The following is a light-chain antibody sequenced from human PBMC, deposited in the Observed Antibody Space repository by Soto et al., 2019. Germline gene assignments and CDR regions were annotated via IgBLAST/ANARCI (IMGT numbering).Light chain of an antibody. V-gene: IGKV3-11*01. CDR3: QQRDNWPLT. Sequence: EIVLTQSPATLSLSPGETATLTCRASGDVGHYLAWYRQKPGQAPRLLISDASNRATGIPSRVSGSGSGTHFTLTISSLEPEDFAVYYCQQRDNWPLTFGGGTRVEI. CDR1: GDVGHY. J-gene: IGKJ4*01. CDR2: DAS.